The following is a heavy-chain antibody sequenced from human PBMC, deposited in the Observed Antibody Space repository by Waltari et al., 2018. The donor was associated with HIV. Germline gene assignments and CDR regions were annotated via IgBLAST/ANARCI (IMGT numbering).Heavy chain of an antibody. V-gene: IGHV3-33*01. CDR1: GFTLSSYG. CDR3: ARKYSSSWGAPFDY. Sequence: QVQLVESGGGVVQPGRSLRLSCATSGFTLSSYGMHWVRQAPGKGLGGVAVIWYDGSKKYYADSVKGRFTISRDNSKNTLYLQMNSLRIEDTAVYYCARKYSSSWGAPFDYWGQGTLVTVSS. D-gene: IGHD6-13*01. CDR2: IWYDGSKK. J-gene: IGHJ4*02.